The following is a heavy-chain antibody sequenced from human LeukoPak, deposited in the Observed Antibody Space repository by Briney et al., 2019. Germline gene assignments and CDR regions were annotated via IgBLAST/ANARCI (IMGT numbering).Heavy chain of an antibody. D-gene: IGHD3-16*01. CDR3: ARDFGTFWFNS. CDR2: MYFSGST. J-gene: IGHJ5*01. Sequence: KASETLFLTCTVSGASISSYYWSWIRQPAGKGLEWIGRMYFSGSTNYTPSLKSRVTMSVDTSKNQFSLKVTSVTAADTAVYYCARDFGTFWFNSWGQGTLFTVSS. CDR1: GASISSYY. V-gene: IGHV4-4*07.